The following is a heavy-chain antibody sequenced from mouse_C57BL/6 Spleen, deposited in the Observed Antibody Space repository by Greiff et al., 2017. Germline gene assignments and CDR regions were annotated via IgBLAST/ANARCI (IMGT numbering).Heavy chain of an antibody. V-gene: IGHV1-82*01. Sequence: QVQLKQSGPELVKPGASVKISCKASGYAFSSSWMNWVKQRPGKGLEWIGRIYPGDGDTNYNGKFKGKATLTADKSSSTAYMQLSSLTSEDSAVYFCARYPHYYGSYYYAMDYWGQGTSVTVSS. J-gene: IGHJ4*01. CDR3: ARYPHYYGSYYYAMDY. D-gene: IGHD1-1*01. CDR2: IYPGDGDT. CDR1: GYAFSSSW.